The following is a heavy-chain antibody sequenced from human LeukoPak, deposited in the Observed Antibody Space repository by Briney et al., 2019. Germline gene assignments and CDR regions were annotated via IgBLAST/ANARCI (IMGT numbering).Heavy chain of an antibody. V-gene: IGHV4-59*01. D-gene: IGHD6-13*01. Sequence: SQTLSLTCTVSGGSIIYYYWNWIRQQRRKGLEWIGHIYYSASTNYNSSLNSRVTISVDTSRNQFSLKLSSLTPADTAVYSCARGKAAAASTLPFDPWGQGTLVTVSS. CDR2: IYYSAST. CDR1: GGSIIYYY. J-gene: IGHJ5*02. CDR3: ARGKAAAASTLPFDP.